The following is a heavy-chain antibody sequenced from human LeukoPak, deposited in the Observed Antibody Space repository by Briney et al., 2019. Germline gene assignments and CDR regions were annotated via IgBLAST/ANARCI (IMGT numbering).Heavy chain of an antibody. CDR1: GFTFSSYA. Sequence: GGSLRLSCAASGFTFSSYAMHWVHQAPGKGLEWVAVISYDGSNKYYADSVKGRFTISRDNSKNTLYLQMNSLRAEDTAVYYCARAFYDSSEIDAFDIWGQGTMVTVSS. V-gene: IGHV3-30-3*01. D-gene: IGHD3-22*01. CDR3: ARAFYDSSEIDAFDI. J-gene: IGHJ3*02. CDR2: ISYDGSNK.